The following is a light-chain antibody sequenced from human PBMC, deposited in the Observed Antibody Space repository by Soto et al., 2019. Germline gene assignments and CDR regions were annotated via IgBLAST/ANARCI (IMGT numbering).Light chain of an antibody. V-gene: IGKV1-33*01. CDR3: QQYDTIQYT. Sequence: DIQMTQSPSSLSASVGDRVTITCQASQDITTYLNWFQQKPGKAPKLLIYGASNLETGVRSRFSGSGSGTDFTFAISSLQPEDIATYYCQQYDTIQYTFGQGTKLEIK. CDR1: QDITTY. J-gene: IGKJ2*01. CDR2: GAS.